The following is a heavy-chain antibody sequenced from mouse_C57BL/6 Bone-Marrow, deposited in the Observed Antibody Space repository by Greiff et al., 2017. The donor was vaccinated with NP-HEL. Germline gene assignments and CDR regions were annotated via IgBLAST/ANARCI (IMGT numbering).Heavy chain of an antibody. D-gene: IGHD2-3*01. CDR2: ISSGSSTI. Sequence: EVKLMESGGGLVKPGGSLKLSCAASGFTFSDYGMHWVRQAPEKGLEWVAYISSGSSTIYYADTVKGRFTISRDNAKNTLFLQMTSLRSEEAAMYYCARRDDGYDYWGQGTTLTVSS. J-gene: IGHJ2*01. CDR1: GFTFSDYG. CDR3: ARRDDGYDY. V-gene: IGHV5-17*01.